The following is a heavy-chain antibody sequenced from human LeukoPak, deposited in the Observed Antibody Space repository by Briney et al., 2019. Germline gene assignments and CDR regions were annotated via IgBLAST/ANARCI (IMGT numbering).Heavy chain of an antibody. Sequence: EGSLRLSCAASGFPFSSYWMSWVRQAPGKGLEWVANIRQDGSEKFYVDSVKGRFTISRDNAKNSLYLQMNSLRAEDTAVYYCARSPDGFDYWGQGTLVTVSS. J-gene: IGHJ4*02. CDR1: GFPFSSYW. CDR3: ARSPDGFDY. CDR2: IRQDGSEK. V-gene: IGHV3-7*01.